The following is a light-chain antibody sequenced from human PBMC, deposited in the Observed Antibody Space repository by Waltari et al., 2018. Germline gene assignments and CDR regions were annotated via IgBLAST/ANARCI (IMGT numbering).Light chain of an antibody. J-gene: IGKJ1*01. Sequence: EIVLTQSPGTLSLSPGESATLSCRASQSVSRTLAWYQQKPGQAPRLLIYGASTRATGIPERFSGGGSGTDFSLTISRLEPEDFAVYYCQHYVRLPVTFGQGTKVDIK. V-gene: IGKV3-20*01. CDR3: QHYVRLPVT. CDR1: QSVSRT. CDR2: GAS.